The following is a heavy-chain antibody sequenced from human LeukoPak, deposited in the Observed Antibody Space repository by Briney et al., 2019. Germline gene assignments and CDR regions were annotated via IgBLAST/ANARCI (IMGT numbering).Heavy chain of an antibody. V-gene: IGHV3-23*01. CDR1: GFTFSSYA. CDR3: AKDKSGITMVRGVIDY. D-gene: IGHD3-10*01. J-gene: IGHJ4*02. CDR2: ISGSGGST. Sequence: GGSLRLSCAASGFTFSSYAMSWVRQAPGKGLEWVSAISGSGGSTYYADSVKGRFTISRGNSKNTLYLQMNSLRAEDTAVYYCAKDKSGITMVRGVIDYWGQGTLVTVSS.